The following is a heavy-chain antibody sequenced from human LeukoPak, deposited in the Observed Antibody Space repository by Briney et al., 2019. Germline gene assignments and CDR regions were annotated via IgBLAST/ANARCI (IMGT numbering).Heavy chain of an antibody. Sequence: ESGPTLVNPTETLTLTCTVSGFSLSNARMGVSWIRQPPGKALEWLAHIFSNDEKSYSTSLKSRLTISKDTSKSQVVLTMANMDPVDTATYYCARSYYDFWSGCYSFDYWGQGTLVTVSS. CDR2: IFSNDEK. V-gene: IGHV2-26*01. D-gene: IGHD3-3*01. CDR1: GFSLSNARMG. CDR3: ARSYYDFWSGCYSFDY. J-gene: IGHJ4*02.